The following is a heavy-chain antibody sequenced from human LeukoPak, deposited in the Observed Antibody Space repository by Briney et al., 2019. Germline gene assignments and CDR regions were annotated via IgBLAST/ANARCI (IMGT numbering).Heavy chain of an antibody. D-gene: IGHD3-22*01. Sequence: SETLSLTCTVSGGSISSYYWSWIRQPPGKGLEWIGYIYYSGSTNYNPSLKSRVTISVDTSKNQFSLKLSSVTAADTAVYYCARNYYDSSGYSLFDYWGQGTLVTVSS. CDR1: GGSISSYY. CDR3: ARNYYDSSGYSLFDY. CDR2: IYYSGST. J-gene: IGHJ4*02. V-gene: IGHV4-59*01.